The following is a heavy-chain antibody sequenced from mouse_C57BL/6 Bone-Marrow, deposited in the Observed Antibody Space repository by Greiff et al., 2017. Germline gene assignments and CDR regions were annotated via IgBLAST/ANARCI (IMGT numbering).Heavy chain of an antibody. V-gene: IGHV7-1*01. CDR1: GFTFSDFY. CDR3: ARGDYGTPFAY. D-gene: IGHD2-1*01. J-gene: IGHJ3*01. CDR2: SRNKANDYTT. Sequence: EVMLVESGGGLVQPGRSLRLSCATSGFTFSDFYMEWVRQAPGKGLEWIAASRNKANDYTTEYSASVKGRFIVSRDTSQSILYLQMNALRAEDTAIYYCARGDYGTPFAYWGQGTLVTVSA.